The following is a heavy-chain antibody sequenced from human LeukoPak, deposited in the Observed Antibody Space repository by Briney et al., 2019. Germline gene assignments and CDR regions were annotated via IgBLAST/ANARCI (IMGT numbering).Heavy chain of an antibody. D-gene: IGHD1-26*01. J-gene: IGHJ4*02. Sequence: ASVKVSCKSSGSFSSYGITWVRQAPGEGLEWMGWINAYNGTTNYAQKFQGRVTMTTDTSTTTGYMELRSLRSDDTAVYYCARGNGNYYWTFDYWGQGTLVTVST. CDR2: INAYNGTT. CDR3: ARGNGNYYWTFDY. CDR1: GSFSSYG. V-gene: IGHV1-18*01.